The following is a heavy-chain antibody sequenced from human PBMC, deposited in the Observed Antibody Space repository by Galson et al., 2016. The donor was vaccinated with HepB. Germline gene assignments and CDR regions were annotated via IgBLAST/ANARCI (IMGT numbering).Heavy chain of an antibody. CDR2: IWYDGSNK. Sequence: SLRLSCAASGFTFSSYGMHWVRQAPGKGLEWVAVIWYDGSNKYYADSVKGRFTIFRDNSKNTLYPQMNSLRAEDTAVYYCARDGGGSSGYYLDYWGQGTLVTVSS. CDR1: GFTFSSYG. V-gene: IGHV3-33*01. D-gene: IGHD3-22*01. J-gene: IGHJ4*02. CDR3: ARDGGGSSGYYLDY.